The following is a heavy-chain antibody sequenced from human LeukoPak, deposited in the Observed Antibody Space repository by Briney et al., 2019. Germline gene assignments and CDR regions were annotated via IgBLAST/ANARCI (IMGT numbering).Heavy chain of an antibody. CDR3: AKEPREYCSSTSCPNWFDL. D-gene: IGHD2-2*01. CDR1: GFTFNSYA. J-gene: IGHJ5*02. Sequence: PGGSLRLSCAASGFTFNSYAMSWVRQAPGKGPEWVSAISASGGTTYYADSVKGRFTISRDNSENTLFLQMNSLRAEDMAVYYCAKEPREYCSSTSCPNWFDLWGQGTLVTVSS. V-gene: IGHV3-23*01. CDR2: ISASGGTT.